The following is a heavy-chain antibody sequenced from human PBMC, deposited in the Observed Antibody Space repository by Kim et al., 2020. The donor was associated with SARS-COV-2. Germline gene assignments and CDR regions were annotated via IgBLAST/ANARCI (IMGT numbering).Heavy chain of an antibody. CDR3: AKAPMGATVFDY. J-gene: IGHJ4*02. D-gene: IGHD1-26*01. V-gene: IGHV3-23*01. Sequence: YADSVTGRFTISSDHSNTTLSLQMNSLRAEDTAVYYCAKAPMGATVFDYWGQGTLVTVSS.